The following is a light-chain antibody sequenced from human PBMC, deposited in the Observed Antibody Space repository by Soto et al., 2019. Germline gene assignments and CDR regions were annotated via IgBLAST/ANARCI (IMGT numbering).Light chain of an antibody. Sequence: EIVMTQSPATLSVSPGERATLSCRASQSVSRNSAWYQQKPGQAPRLLIYGASTRATDIPARFSGSGSGTECILTISSLQSEDFAVYYCQQYNNWWTFGQGTKVEIK. CDR2: GAS. J-gene: IGKJ1*01. CDR1: QSVSRN. CDR3: QQYNNWWT. V-gene: IGKV3-15*01.